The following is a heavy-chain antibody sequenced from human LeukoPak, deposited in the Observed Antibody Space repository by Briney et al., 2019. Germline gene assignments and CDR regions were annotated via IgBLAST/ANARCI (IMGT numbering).Heavy chain of an antibody. V-gene: IGHV3-74*01. CDR3: VSFYETY. Sequence: PGGSLRLSCAASGFIFTSSWMSWVRQAPGKGLVWVSHINSDGSWTSYADSVKGRFTISKDNAKNTVYLQMNSLRAEDTAVYYCVSFYETYWGRGTLVTVSS. CDR1: GFIFTSSW. J-gene: IGHJ4*02. CDR2: INSDGSWT. D-gene: IGHD2/OR15-2a*01.